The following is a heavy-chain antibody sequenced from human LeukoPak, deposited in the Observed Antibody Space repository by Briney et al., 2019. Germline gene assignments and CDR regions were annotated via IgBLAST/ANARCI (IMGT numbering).Heavy chain of an antibody. D-gene: IGHD6-13*01. J-gene: IGHJ4*02. Sequence: GGSLRLSCAASGFTFDDYAMHWVRQAPGKGLEWVSGISWNSGSIGYADSVKGRFTISRDNAKNSLYLQMNSLRAEDTALYYCAKDIIRGRAAAGTLDYWGQGTLVTVSS. CDR3: AKDIIRGRAAAGTLDY. CDR1: GFTFDDYA. V-gene: IGHV3-9*01. CDR2: ISWNSGSI.